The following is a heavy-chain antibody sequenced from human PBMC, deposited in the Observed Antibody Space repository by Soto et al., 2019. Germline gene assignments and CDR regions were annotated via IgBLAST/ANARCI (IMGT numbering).Heavy chain of an antibody. CDR1: GGTFSSYA. CDR3: ARDSPIGSTFSGYEAIDY. D-gene: IGHD5-12*01. Sequence: SVKVSCKASGGTFSSYAISWVRQAPGQGLEWMGGIIPIFGTANYAQKFQGRVTITADESTSTAYMELNSLRSEDTAVYYCARDSPIGSTFSGYEAIDYWGQGTLVTVSS. CDR2: IIPIFGTA. J-gene: IGHJ4*02. V-gene: IGHV1-69*13.